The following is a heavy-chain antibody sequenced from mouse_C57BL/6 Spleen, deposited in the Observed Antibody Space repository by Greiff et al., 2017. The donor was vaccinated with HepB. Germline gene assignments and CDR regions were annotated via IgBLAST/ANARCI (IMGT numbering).Heavy chain of an antibody. CDR3: ARFAPGGIYYDAMDY. D-gene: IGHD2-1*01. V-gene: IGHV1-82*01. CDR1: GYAFSSSW. Sequence: QVQLQQSGPELVKPGASVKISCKASGYAFSSSWMNWVKQRPGKGLEWIGRIYPGDGDTNYNGKFKGKATLTADKSSSTAYMQLSSLTSEDSAVYFCARFAPGGIYYDAMDYWGQGTSVTVSS. J-gene: IGHJ4*01. CDR2: IYPGDGDT.